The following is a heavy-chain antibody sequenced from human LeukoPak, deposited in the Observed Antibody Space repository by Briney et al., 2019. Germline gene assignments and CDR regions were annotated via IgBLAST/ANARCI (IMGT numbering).Heavy chain of an antibody. CDR2: IRYDGSNK. D-gene: IGHD2-2*01. J-gene: IGHJ4*02. Sequence: SGGSLRLSCAASGFTFSSYGMHWVRQAPGKGLEWVAFIRYDGSNKYYADSVKGRFTISRDNSKNTLYLQMNSLRAEDTAVYYCAKAVGDVVVPSAMRSHIDYWGLGTLVTVSS. V-gene: IGHV3-30*02. CDR3: AKAVGDVVVPSAMRSHIDY. CDR1: GFTFSSYG.